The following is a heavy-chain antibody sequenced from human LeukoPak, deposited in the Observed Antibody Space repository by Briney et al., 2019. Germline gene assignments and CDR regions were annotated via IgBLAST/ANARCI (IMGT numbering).Heavy chain of an antibody. Sequence: PSETLSLTCTVSGGSMNSYYWSWIRQAPATGLEWFGTISDTGYTIYNPSLKSRFTISIDTSKNQFSLKLTSVTAADTAVYYCARDLLPVTDWGQGTLVIVSS. J-gene: IGHJ4*02. V-gene: IGHV4-59*01. CDR1: GGSMNSYY. CDR2: ISDTGYT. CDR3: ARDLLPVTD. D-gene: IGHD2-21*02.